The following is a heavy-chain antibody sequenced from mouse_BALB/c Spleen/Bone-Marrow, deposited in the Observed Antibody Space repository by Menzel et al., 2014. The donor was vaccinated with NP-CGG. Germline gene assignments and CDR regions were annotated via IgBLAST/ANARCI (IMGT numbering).Heavy chain of an antibody. CDR3: ARHAYYDQTEVSFVC. V-gene: IGHV5-9-2*01. CDR2: ISGGGSYT. Sequence: EVQLVESGGGLVKSGGSLKLSCAASGFTFNSYGMSWVRQTPEKRLEWVATISGGGSYTFYPDSVKGRFTISRDNAKNNLYLQLSSLRSEDTALYYCARHAYYDQTEVSFVCWGQGTLVTVSA. D-gene: IGHD2-4*01. J-gene: IGHJ3*01. CDR1: GFTFNSYG.